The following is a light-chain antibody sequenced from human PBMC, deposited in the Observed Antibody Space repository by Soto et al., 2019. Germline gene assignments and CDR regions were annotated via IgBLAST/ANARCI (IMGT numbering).Light chain of an antibody. Sequence: QSVLTQPPSASGTPGKRVTISCSGSSSNIGSNTVNWYQQLPGTAPKLLIYSNNQRPSGVPDRFSGSKSGTSASLAISGLRSEDEADYYCAAWDDSLNGVVFGGGTKLTVL. CDR2: SNN. CDR1: SSNIGSNT. V-gene: IGLV1-44*01. J-gene: IGLJ2*01. CDR3: AAWDDSLNGVV.